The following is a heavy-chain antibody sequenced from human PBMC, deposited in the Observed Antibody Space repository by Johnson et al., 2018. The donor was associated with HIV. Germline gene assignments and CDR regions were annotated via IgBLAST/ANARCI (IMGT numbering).Heavy chain of an antibody. V-gene: IGHV3-13*01. CDR2: IGTAGDT. D-gene: IGHD5-18*01. J-gene: IGHJ3*02. CDR3: ARGRGVGRPIQKWLGAAFDI. CDR1: GFTFSSYD. Sequence: EVQLVESGGGWVQPGGSLRLSCAASGFTFSSYDMHWVRQTTGKVLQWVSGIGTAGDTYYSGSVKDRFTISRENAKNSLYLQMNSLRAGDTAVYYCARGRGVGRPIQKWLGAAFDIWGQGTMVTVSS.